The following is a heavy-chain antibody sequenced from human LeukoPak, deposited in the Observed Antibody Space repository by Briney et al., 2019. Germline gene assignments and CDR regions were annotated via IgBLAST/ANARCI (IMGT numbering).Heavy chain of an antibody. D-gene: IGHD1-26*01. Sequence: PGRSLRLSCAASGFTFSSYAMHWVRQAPGKGLEWVAVISFDGSNKYCADSVKGRFTISRDNSKNTLYLQMNSLRDDDTAVCYCARDRVSEFDYWGQGTLVTVSS. V-gene: IGHV3-30-3*01. CDR1: GFTFSSYA. J-gene: IGHJ4*02. CDR2: ISFDGSNK. CDR3: ARDRVSEFDY.